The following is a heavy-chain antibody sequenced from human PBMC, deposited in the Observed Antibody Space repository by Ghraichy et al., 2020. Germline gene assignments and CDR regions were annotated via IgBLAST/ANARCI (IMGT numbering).Heavy chain of an antibody. CDR2: INHSGST. D-gene: IGHD3-16*02. V-gene: IGHV4-34*01. J-gene: IGHJ5*02. CDR1: GGSFSGYY. Sequence: GSLRLSCAVYGGSFSGYYWSWIRQPPGKGLEWIGEINHSGSTNYNPSLKSRVTISVDTSKNQFSLKLSSVTAADTAVYYCARGRDYVWGSYRAPSRWFDPWGQGTLVTVSS. CDR3: ARGRDYVWGSYRAPSRWFDP.